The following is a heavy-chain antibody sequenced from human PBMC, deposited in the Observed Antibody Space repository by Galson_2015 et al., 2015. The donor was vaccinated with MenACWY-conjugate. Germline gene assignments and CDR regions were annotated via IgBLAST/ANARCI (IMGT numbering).Heavy chain of an antibody. CDR2: IGVGGDT. CDR3: AREVRDDYSSGWDLDY. D-gene: IGHD6-19*01. Sequence: SLRLSFAASAFNYSYYDMHWVRQATGQGLEWVSAIGVGGDTYYLDSVKGRFTISRENAKNSLYLQMNSLRAEDTAVYYCAREVRDDYSSGWDLDYWGQGILVTVSS. CDR1: AFNYSYYD. V-gene: IGHV3-13*01. J-gene: IGHJ4*02.